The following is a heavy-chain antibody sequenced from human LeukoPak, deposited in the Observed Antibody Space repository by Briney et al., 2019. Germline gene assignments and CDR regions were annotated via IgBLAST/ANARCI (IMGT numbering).Heavy chain of an antibody. CDR3: ARDRYDSSQGPFDP. V-gene: IGHV1-69*05. Sequence: ASVKVSCKASGGTFSSYAISWVRQAPGQGLECMGGIIPIFGTANYAQKFQGRVTITTDESTSTAYMELSSLRSEDTAVYYCARDRYDSSQGPFDPWGQGTLVTVSS. CDR2: IIPIFGTA. CDR1: GGTFSSYA. J-gene: IGHJ5*02. D-gene: IGHD3-22*01.